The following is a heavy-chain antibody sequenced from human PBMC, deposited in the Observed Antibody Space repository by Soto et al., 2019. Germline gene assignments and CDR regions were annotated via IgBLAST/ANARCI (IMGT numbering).Heavy chain of an antibody. CDR2: ISAYNGNT. Sequence: ASVKVYCKASGYTFTSYGISWVRQAPGQGLEWMGWISAYNGNTNYAQKLQGRVTMTTDTSTSTAYMELRSLRSDDTAVYYCARGSILTYDFWSGYLDYWGQGTLVTVSS. CDR3: ARGSILTYDFWSGYLDY. CDR1: GYTFTSYG. D-gene: IGHD3-3*01. V-gene: IGHV1-18*01. J-gene: IGHJ4*02.